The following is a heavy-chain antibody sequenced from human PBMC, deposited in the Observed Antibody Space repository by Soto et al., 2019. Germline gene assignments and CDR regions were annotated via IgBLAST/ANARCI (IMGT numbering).Heavy chain of an antibody. D-gene: IGHD5-18*01. Sequence: GGSLRLSCAASGFTFSSYWMTWVRQAPGKGLEWVANIKQSGSETYYVDSVKGRFTISRDDAKNAVYLQMNTLRAEDPAVYFCPRGYSIDYWGQGTLVTVSS. CDR1: GFTFSSYW. J-gene: IGHJ4*02. V-gene: IGHV3-7*03. CDR2: IKQSGSET. CDR3: PRGYSIDY.